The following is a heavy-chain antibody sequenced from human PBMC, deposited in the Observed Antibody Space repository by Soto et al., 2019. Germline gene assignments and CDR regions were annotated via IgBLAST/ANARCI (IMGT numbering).Heavy chain of an antibody. CDR2: INTDGRTT. J-gene: IGHJ4*02. CDR1: GFTFSTSW. Sequence: EVQLVEAGGGLVQPGGSLRLSCAASGFTFSTSWMHWVRQAPGKGLVWVSGINTDGRTTDYADSVKGRFTSSRDNSKNTLYLPMNSLRAEDAAVYYCLKGAGGWPYLGQGTLVTVSP. D-gene: IGHD6-19*01. V-gene: IGHV3-74*01. CDR3: LKGAGGWPY.